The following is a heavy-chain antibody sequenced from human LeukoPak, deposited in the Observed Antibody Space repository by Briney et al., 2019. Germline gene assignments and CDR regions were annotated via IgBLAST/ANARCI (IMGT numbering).Heavy chain of an antibody. D-gene: IGHD2/OR15-2a*01. CDR1: GYSFTDYY. V-gene: IGHV1-69-2*01. J-gene: IGHJ4*02. Sequence: GASVKVSCKASGYSFTDYYIHWVQQAPGKGLEWMGRADPEDGETIYAENFQGRVTMTADTSTDTAYMELRSDDTAVYYCTTMSAAYFLVWGQGTLVTVSS. CDR3: TTMSAAYFLV. CDR2: ADPEDGET.